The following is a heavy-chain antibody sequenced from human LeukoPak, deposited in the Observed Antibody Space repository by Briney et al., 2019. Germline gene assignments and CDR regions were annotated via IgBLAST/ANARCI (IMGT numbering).Heavy chain of an antibody. J-gene: IGHJ4*02. Sequence: GGSLRLSCAASGFTFRRLWMSWVRQAPGKGLEWVANIKPDGREYYYVDSVKGRFTISRDNAKNSLYLQMNSLRAEDTAVYSCASSQWTSVAHNYWGQGTLVTVSS. CDR3: ASSQWTSVAHNY. D-gene: IGHD6-19*01. V-gene: IGHV3-7*01. CDR2: IKPDGREY. CDR1: GFTFRRLW.